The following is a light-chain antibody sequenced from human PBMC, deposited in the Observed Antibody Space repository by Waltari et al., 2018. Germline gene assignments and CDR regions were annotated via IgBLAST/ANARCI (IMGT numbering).Light chain of an antibody. J-gene: IGKJ5*01. CDR2: EAS. CDR3: QQLNSYQS. V-gene: IGKV1-9*01. Sequence: IQLTQSPSSLSASVGDRVTITCRAIQGISTYLAWYQQKPGKAPQLLIYEASTLQIGVPSRFSGSGSGTDFTLTISSLQPEDFATYYCQQLNSYQSFGQGTRLEIK. CDR1: QGISTY.